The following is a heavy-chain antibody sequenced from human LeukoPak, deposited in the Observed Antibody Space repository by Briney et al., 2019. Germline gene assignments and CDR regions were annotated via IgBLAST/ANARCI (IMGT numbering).Heavy chain of an antibody. Sequence: PSETLSLTCAVYGGSFSGYYWSWIRQPPGKGLEWIGEINHSGSTNYNPSLKSRVTISVDTSKNQFSLKLSSVTAADTAVYYCARRRHDILPGYYRWGFDYWGQGTRVTVSS. V-gene: IGHV4-34*01. D-gene: IGHD3-9*01. CDR3: ARRRHDILPGYYRWGFDY. CDR1: GGSFSGYY. CDR2: INHSGST. J-gene: IGHJ4*02.